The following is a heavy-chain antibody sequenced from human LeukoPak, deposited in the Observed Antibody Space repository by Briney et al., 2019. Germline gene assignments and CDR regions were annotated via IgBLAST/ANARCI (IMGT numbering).Heavy chain of an antibody. D-gene: IGHD3-3*01. J-gene: IGHJ4*02. CDR2: INQEGSEK. CDR1: GFSLRSFW. CDR3: ARVRFLEWSDY. V-gene: IGHV3-7*01. Sequence: GGSLRLSCEPSGFSLRSFWMTWVRQAPGKGPEWVANINQEGSEKYYGDSVKGRFTISRDNAKNTLYLEMNSLRAEDTAVYYCARVRFLEWSDYWGQGTLVTVSS.